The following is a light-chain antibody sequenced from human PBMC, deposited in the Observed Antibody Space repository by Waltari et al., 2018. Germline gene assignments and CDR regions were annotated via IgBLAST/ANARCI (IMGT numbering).Light chain of an antibody. Sequence: QSALTQPASVSGSPGQSITISCTATSSAVGIYKLVSWYQQHPGKAPKLMIYEVAARPSGVSNRFSGSKSGNTASLTISGLQAEDEADYYCCSYAASSTWVFGGGTKLTVL. J-gene: IGLJ3*02. CDR3: CSYAASSTWV. CDR2: EVA. V-gene: IGLV2-23*02. CDR1: SSAVGIYKL.